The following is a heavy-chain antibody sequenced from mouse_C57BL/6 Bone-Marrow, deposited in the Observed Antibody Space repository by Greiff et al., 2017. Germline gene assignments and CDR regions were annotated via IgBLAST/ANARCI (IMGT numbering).Heavy chain of an antibody. V-gene: IGHV1-82*01. D-gene: IGHD2-5*01. CDR1: GYAFSSSW. J-gene: IGHJ2*01. Sequence: VQLQQSGPELVKPGASVKISCKASGYAFSSSWMNWVKQRPGKGLEWIGRIYPGDGDTTYNGKFKGKATLTADKSSSTAYMQLSSLTSEDSAVYFCARSVYYSNYLFDYWGQGTTLTVSS. CDR3: ARSVYYSNYLFDY. CDR2: IYPGDGDT.